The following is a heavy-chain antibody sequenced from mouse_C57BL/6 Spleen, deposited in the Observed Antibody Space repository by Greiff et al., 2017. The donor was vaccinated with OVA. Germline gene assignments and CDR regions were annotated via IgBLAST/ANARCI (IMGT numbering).Heavy chain of an antibody. CDR3: ARGNYGV. Sequence: EVMLVESGGGLVQPGGSLSLSCAASGFTFTDYYMSWVRQPPGKALEWLGFISNKANGYTTEYSASVKGPFTISRDNSQSIRYLQMNALGAEDSATYYCARGNYGVWGTGTTVTVSS. CDR1: GFTFTDYY. V-gene: IGHV7-3*01. J-gene: IGHJ1*03. CDR2: ISNKANGYTT.